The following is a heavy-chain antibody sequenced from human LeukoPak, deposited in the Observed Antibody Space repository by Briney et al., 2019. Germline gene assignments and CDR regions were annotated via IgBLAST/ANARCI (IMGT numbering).Heavy chain of an antibody. Sequence: PGGSLRLSCEASGFSFSTYGMHWVRQAPGKGLEWVALIWFDGSNKHYADSVKGRFTISRDNSKNTMYLQMDSLRAEDTAVYYCARVVSYYGSSYRLLDLWGRGTLVTVCS. V-gene: IGHV3-33*01. J-gene: IGHJ2*01. CDR3: ARVVSYYGSSYRLLDL. CDR1: GFSFSTYG. D-gene: IGHD3-10*01. CDR2: IWFDGSNK.